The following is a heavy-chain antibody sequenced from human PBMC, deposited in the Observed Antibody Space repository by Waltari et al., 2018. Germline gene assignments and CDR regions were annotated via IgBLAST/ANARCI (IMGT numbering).Heavy chain of an antibody. J-gene: IGHJ5*02. CDR1: GFSLTTSGVT. D-gene: IGHD3-10*02. CDR3: AHRMSEGDYVRGWFDP. V-gene: IGHV2-5*01. Sequence: QISLKESGPALVKATQTLTLTCTFSGFSLTTSGVTVGWIRQPPGKALEWLAHIYWNDDKQYNPSLKSRLTITRDTSKNQVVLTMTDMDPLDTATYFCAHRMSEGDYVRGWFDPWGQGTLVTVSS. CDR2: IYWNDDK.